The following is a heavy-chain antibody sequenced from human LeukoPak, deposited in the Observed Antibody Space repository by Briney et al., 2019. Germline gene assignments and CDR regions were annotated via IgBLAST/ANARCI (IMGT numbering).Heavy chain of an antibody. CDR2: ISYDGNNK. V-gene: IGHV3-30*03. CDR1: GFTFSGYA. J-gene: IGHJ6*02. Sequence: GGSLRLSCAASGFTFSGYAMHWVRQAPGKGLEWVAVISYDGNNKYYAASVKGRFTIARDNSKNTLYLQMDSLRPEDTAVYYCARDFGSGRSTYYYYNMDVWGQGTTVTVSS. D-gene: IGHD3-10*01. CDR3: ARDFGSGRSTYYYYNMDV.